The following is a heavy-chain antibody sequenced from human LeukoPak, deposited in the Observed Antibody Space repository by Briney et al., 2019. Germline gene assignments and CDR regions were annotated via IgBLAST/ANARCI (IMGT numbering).Heavy chain of an antibody. CDR1: GGSISSGDCY. V-gene: IGHV4-31*03. Sequence: SETLSLTCTVSGGSISSGDCYWCCLRQPPGRGLEWIGYIYYSGSTYYNPSLKSRVTISVDTSKNQFSLKLSSVTAADTAVYYCARDGGRYFDYWGQGTLVTVSS. CDR3: ARDGGRYFDY. D-gene: IGHD3-16*01. J-gene: IGHJ4*02. CDR2: IYYSGST.